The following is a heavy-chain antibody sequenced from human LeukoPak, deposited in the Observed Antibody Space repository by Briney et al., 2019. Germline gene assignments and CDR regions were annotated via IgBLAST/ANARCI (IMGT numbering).Heavy chain of an antibody. V-gene: IGHV4-39*01. CDR2: IYYSGST. J-gene: IGHJ5*02. D-gene: IGHD2-15*01. CDR1: GGSVSSSTYY. Sequence: KSSETLSLTCTVSGGSVSSSTYYWGWIRQPPGKGLEWIGSIYYSGSTYYNPSLKSRVTISVDTSKNQLSLKLSSVTAADTAVYYCARTSEGGVYCSGGSCYSNWFDPWGQGTLVTVSS. CDR3: ARTSEGGVYCSGGSCYSNWFDP.